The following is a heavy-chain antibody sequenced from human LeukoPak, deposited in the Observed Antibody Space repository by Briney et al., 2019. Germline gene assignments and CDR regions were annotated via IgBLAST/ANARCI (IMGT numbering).Heavy chain of an antibody. CDR3: ARSAPTVAFDY. J-gene: IGHJ4*02. V-gene: IGHV4-30-2*01. D-gene: IGHD4-23*01. CDR2: IYHSGST. CDR1: GGSISSGGYY. Sequence: PSGTLSLTCAVSGGSISSGGYYWSWIRQPPGKGLEWIGYIYHSGSTYYNPSLKSRVTISVDRSKNQFSLKLSSVTAADTAVYYCARSAPTVAFDYWGQGTLVTVSS.